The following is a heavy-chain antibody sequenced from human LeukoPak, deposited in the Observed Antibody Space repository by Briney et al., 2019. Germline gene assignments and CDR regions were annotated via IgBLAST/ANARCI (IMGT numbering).Heavy chain of an antibody. V-gene: IGHV3-30-3*01. CDR2: ISYDGSNK. CDR3: ARDAAAVVAAILDY. D-gene: IGHD2-15*01. Sequence: PGGSLRLSCAAPGFTFSSYAMHWVRQAPGKGLEWVAVISYDGSNKYYADSVKGRFTISRDNSKNTLYLQMNSLRAEDTAVYYCARDAAAVVAAILDYWGQGTLVTVSS. J-gene: IGHJ4*02. CDR1: GFTFSSYA.